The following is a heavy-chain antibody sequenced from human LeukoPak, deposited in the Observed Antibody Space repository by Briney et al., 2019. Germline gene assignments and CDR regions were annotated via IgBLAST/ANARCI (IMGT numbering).Heavy chain of an antibody. CDR1: GFTFSSYS. D-gene: IGHD6-19*01. V-gene: IGHV3-48*02. CDR3: ARDSSGWYLSGIDY. CDR2: ISSSSSTI. Sequence: GGSLRLSCAASGFTFSSYSMNWVRQAPGKGLEWVSYISSSSSTIYYADSVKGRFTISRDNAKNSLYLQMNSLRDEDTAVYYCARDSSGWYLSGIDYWGQGTLVTVSS. J-gene: IGHJ4*02.